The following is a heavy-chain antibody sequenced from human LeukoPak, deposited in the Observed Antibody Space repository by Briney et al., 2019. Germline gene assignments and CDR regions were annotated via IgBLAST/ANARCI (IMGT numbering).Heavy chain of an antibody. Sequence: ASVKVSCKASGYTFTSYCMHWVRQAPGQGLEWMGIINPSGGSTSYAQKFQGRVTMTRDTSTSTVYMELSSLRSEDTAVYYCARNIVVVPSDQLYFDYWGQGTLVTVSS. J-gene: IGHJ4*02. CDR2: INPSGGST. D-gene: IGHD2-2*01. CDR1: GYTFTSYC. CDR3: ARNIVVVPSDQLYFDY. V-gene: IGHV1-46*01.